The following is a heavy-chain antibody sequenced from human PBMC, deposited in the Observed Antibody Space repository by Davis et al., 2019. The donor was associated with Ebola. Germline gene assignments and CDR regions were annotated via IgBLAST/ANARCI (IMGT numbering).Heavy chain of an antibody. CDR1: GFTFSSYS. CDR2: ISSSSSTI. V-gene: IGHV3-48*04. J-gene: IGHJ4*02. CDR3: ARELGGSGVVVPAAPPADY. Sequence: GGSLRLSCAASGFTFSSYSMNWVRQAPGKGLEWVSYISSSSSTIYYADSVKGRFTNSRDNAKNSMYLQMKVLRAEDTAVYYCARELGGSGVVVPAAPPADYWGQGTLVTVSS. D-gene: IGHD2-2*01.